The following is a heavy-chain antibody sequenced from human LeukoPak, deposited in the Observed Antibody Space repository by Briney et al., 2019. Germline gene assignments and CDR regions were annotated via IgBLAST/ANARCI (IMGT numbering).Heavy chain of an antibody. J-gene: IGHJ5*02. Sequence: ASVKVSCKASGYTFTGYYMHWVRQAPGQGLEWMGWINPNSGGTSYAQKFQGRVTMTRDTSISTAYMELSRLRSDDTAVYYCARSDYDSSGYGGPWGQGTLVTVSS. D-gene: IGHD3-22*01. CDR1: GYTFTGYY. CDR3: ARSDYDSSGYGGP. CDR2: INPNSGGT. V-gene: IGHV1-2*02.